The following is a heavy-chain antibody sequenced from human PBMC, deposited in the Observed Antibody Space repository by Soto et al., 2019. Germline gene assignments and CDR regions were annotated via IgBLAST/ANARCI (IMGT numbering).Heavy chain of an antibody. D-gene: IGHD2-2*01. J-gene: IGHJ6*03. Sequence: GGSLRLSCAASGFTFSSYAMHWVRQAPGKGLEYVSAISSNGGSTYYANSVKGRFTISRDNSKNTLYLQMGSLRAEDMAVYYCARDGRSTSYGYYYYMDVWGKGTTVTVSS. CDR2: ISSNGGST. CDR3: ARDGRSTSYGYYYYMDV. CDR1: GFTFSSYA. V-gene: IGHV3-64*01.